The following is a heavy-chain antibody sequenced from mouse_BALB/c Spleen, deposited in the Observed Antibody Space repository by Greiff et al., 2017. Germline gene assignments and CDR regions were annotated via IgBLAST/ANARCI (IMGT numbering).Heavy chain of an antibody. D-gene: IGHD2-14*01. CDR2: IYPGSGST. Sequence: VQLQQSGAELVKPGTSVKLSCKASGYTFTSYWINWVKLRPGQGLEWIGDIYPGSGSTNYNEKFKSKATLTVDTSSSTAYMQLSSLASEDSALYYCARRVLYAMDYWGQGTSVTVSS. CDR1: GYTFTSYW. CDR3: ARRVLYAMDY. V-gene: IGHV1-55*01. J-gene: IGHJ4*01.